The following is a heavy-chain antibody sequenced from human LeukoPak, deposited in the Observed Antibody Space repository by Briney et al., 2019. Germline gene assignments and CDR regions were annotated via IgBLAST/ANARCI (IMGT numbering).Heavy chain of an antibody. J-gene: IGHJ4*02. Sequence: GGSLRLSCAASGFTFSSYSMNWVRQAPGKELEWVSYIHSSGRTIYYADSVEGRFTISRDNAKNSLYLQMNSLRAEDTAVYYCVRDHEALDYWGQGTQVTVSS. CDR2: IHSSGRTI. CDR1: GFTFSSYS. V-gene: IGHV3-48*01. CDR3: VRDHEALDY.